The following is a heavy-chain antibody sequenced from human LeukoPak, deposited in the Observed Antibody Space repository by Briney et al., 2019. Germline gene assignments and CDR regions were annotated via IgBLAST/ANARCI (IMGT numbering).Heavy chain of an antibody. CDR2: IYYSGST. CDR3: ASSNSVVGYFQH. CDR1: GGSISSSSYY. Sequence: PSETLSLTCTVSGGSISSSSYYWGWIRQPPGKGLEWIGSIYYSGSTYYNPSLKSRVTISVDTSENQFSLKLSSVTAADTAVYYCASSNSVVGYFQHWGQGTLVTVSS. J-gene: IGHJ1*01. V-gene: IGHV4-39*07. D-gene: IGHD2/OR15-2a*01.